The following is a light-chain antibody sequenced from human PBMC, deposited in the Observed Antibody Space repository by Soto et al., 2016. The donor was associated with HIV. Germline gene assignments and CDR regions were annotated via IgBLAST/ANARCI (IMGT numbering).Light chain of an antibody. Sequence: SYELTQPPSVSVSPGQTASIPCSGDNLGSKYTSWYQQMPGQSSVLVIYQDAKRPSGISERFSGSNSGNTATLTISGTQAMDEADYYCQAWDSSTVVFGGGTKLTVL. CDR3: QAWDSSTVV. CDR1: NLGSKY. CDR2: QDA. V-gene: IGLV3-1*01. J-gene: IGLJ2*01.